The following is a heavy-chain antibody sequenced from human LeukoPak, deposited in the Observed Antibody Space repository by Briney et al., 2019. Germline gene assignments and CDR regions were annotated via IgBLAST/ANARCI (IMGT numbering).Heavy chain of an antibody. CDR2: INHSGST. V-gene: IGHV4-34*01. Sequence: SETLSLTCAVYGGSFSGYYWSWIRQPPGKGLEWIGEINHSGSTNYNPSLKSRVTISVDTSKNQFSLKLSSVTAADTAVYYCVRVEELELPDYWGQGTLVTVSS. J-gene: IGHJ4*02. CDR1: GGSFSGYY. CDR3: VRVEELELPDY. D-gene: IGHD1-7*01.